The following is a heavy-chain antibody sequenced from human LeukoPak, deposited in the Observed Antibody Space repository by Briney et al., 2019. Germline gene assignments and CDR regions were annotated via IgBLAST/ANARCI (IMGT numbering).Heavy chain of an antibody. D-gene: IGHD1-26*01. CDR3: AKGGKWDVTPFDY. Sequence: PGGPLGPSGEPPEFPLPSYSMTWVRQAPGKGLEWASTISGGGGSTYYADSVKGRFTISRDNSKNTLYLQVNSLRAEDTAVYYCAKGGKWDVTPFDYWGQGTLVTVSS. CDR2: ISGGGGST. V-gene: IGHV3-23*01. J-gene: IGHJ4*02. CDR1: EFPLPSYS.